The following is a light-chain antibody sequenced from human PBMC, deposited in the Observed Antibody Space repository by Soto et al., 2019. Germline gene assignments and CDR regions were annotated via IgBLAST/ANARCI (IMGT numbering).Light chain of an antibody. V-gene: IGKV3-15*01. CDR3: QQYNNWPLT. Sequence: EIVMTQSPATLSVSPGERATLSCRASQSVSNNLAWYQQKPGQAPRLPIYGASTRAPGIPARFSGSGSGSEFTLTISSLQSEDFAAYFCQQYNNWPLTFGGGTKVEIK. CDR2: GAS. CDR1: QSVSNN. J-gene: IGKJ4*01.